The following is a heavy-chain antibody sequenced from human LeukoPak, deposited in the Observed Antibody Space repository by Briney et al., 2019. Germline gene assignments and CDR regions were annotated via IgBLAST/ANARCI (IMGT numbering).Heavy chain of an antibody. D-gene: IGHD4-23*01. J-gene: IGHJ5*02. CDR1: GYSISSGYY. CDR3: ARADGGNGYNWFDP. Sequence: SETLSLTCTVAGYSISSGYYWRWIRQPPGKGLEWIGTIYHSGSTYYNPSLKSRVTISVDTSKNQFSLKLSSVTAADTAVYYCARADGGNGYNWFDPWGQGTLVTVSS. CDR2: IYHSGST. V-gene: IGHV4-38-2*02.